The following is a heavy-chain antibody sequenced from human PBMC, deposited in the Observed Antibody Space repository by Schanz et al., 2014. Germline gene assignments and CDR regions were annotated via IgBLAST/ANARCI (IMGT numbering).Heavy chain of an antibody. D-gene: IGHD2-8*02. J-gene: IGHJ4*02. Sequence: QVQLVESGGGVVRPGRSLRLSCATSGFTFSRFGMHWVRQAPGKGPEWVALVWSDGNTKYYVDSVKGRFTISRDNSMNTLHLQMDGLRPEDTAVYFCAKDTGYCHGGACYCFEYWGLGILVTVSS. CDR3: AKDTGYCHGGACYCFEY. CDR1: GFTFSRFG. CDR2: VWSDGNTK. V-gene: IGHV3-33*06.